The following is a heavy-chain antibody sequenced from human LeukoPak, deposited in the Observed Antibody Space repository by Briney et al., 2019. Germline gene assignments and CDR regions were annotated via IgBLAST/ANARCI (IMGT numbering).Heavy chain of an antibody. CDR2: IYSDGSST. CDR1: GFTFSSYW. CDR3: AKPPPAEAHFYYGMDV. Sequence: GGSLRLSCEASGFTFSSYWMHWVRQAPGKGLVWVSRIYSDGSSTSFADSVKGRFTVSRDNAKNTLYLQMNSLGAEDTAVYYCAKPPPAEAHFYYGMDVWGQGTTVTVSS. V-gene: IGHV3-74*01. J-gene: IGHJ6*02.